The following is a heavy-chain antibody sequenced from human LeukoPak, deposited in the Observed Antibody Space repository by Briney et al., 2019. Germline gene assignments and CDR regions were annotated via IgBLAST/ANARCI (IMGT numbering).Heavy chain of an antibody. D-gene: IGHD3-10*01. V-gene: IGHV7-4-1*02. CDR3: ARDDGVITEAFDI. Sequence: GASVKVSCKASGYTFTSYAMNWVRQAPGQGLEWMGWINTNTGNPTYAQGFTGRFVFSLDTSVSTAYLQINSLEAEDSALYYCARDDGVITEAFDIWGQGTMVTVSS. J-gene: IGHJ3*02. CDR1: GYTFTSYA. CDR2: INTNTGNP.